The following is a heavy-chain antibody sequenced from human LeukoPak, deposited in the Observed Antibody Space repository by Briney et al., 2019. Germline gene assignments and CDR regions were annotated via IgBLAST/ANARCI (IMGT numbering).Heavy chain of an antibody. V-gene: IGHV1-18*01. CDR2: ISAYNGNT. CDR1: GYTFTSYG. Sequence: ASVKVSCKASGYTFTSYGISWMRQAPGQGLEWMGWISAYNGNTNYAQKLQGRVTMTTDTSTSTAYMELRSLRSDDTAVYYCARAPHYYDSSGYYYVGDYWGQGTLVTVSS. J-gene: IGHJ4*02. D-gene: IGHD3-22*01. CDR3: ARAPHYYDSSGYYYVGDY.